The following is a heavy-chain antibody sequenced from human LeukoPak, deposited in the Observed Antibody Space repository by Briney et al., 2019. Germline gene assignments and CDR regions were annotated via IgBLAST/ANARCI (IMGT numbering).Heavy chain of an antibody. CDR1: GFTFSSYW. J-gene: IGHJ3*02. Sequence: GGSLRLSCAASGFTFSSYWMSWVHQAPGKGLEWVANIKQDGSEKYYVDSVKGRFTISRDNAKNSLYLQMNSLRAEDTAVYYCASSPRPYYDFWSGYGAFDIWGQGTMVTVSS. D-gene: IGHD3-3*01. CDR3: ASSPRPYYDFWSGYGAFDI. CDR2: IKQDGSEK. V-gene: IGHV3-7*01.